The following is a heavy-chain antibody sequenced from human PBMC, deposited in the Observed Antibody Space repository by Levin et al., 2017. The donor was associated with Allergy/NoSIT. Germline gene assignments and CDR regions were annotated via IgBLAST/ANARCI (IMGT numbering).Heavy chain of an antibody. CDR1: GFTFSSYG. J-gene: IGHJ3*02. CDR2: ISSDGRKK. Sequence: PGESLKISCAASGFTFSSYGMHWVRQAPGKGLEWVAVISSDGRKKFYADSVKGRFTISRDNSKNTLDLQMNRLRAEDTAVYYCAKDVYGSGWYPLGNDAFEMWGQGTKVSVSS. V-gene: IGHV3-30*18. CDR3: AKDVYGSGWYPLGNDAFEM. D-gene: IGHD6-19*01.